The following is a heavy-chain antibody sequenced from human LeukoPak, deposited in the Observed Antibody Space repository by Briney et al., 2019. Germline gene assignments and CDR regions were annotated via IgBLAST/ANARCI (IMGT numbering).Heavy chain of an antibody. CDR2: IIPIFGTA. Sequence: ASVKVSCKASGGTFSSYAISWVRQAPGQGLEWMGGIIPIFGTANYAQKFQGRVTITRNTSISTAYMELSSLRSEDTAVYYCARVAIFGVVTPYMDVWGKGTTVTVSS. CDR1: GGTFSSYA. V-gene: IGHV1-69*05. J-gene: IGHJ6*03. D-gene: IGHD3-3*01. CDR3: ARVAIFGVVTPYMDV.